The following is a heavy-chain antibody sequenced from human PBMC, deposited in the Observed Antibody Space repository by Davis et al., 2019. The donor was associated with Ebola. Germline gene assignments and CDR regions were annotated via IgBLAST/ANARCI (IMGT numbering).Heavy chain of an antibody. CDR1: GFAFSNSW. V-gene: IGHV3-74*01. CDR3: ARSSYQPDW. CDR2: INTDGSFT. Sequence: PGGSLRLSCAASGFAFSNSWMHWVRQAPGKGLVWVSRINTDGSFTDYADSVKGRFTISRDNARNTVSLQMNSLRAEDTALYYCARSSYQPDWWGQGTLVTVSS. J-gene: IGHJ4*02. D-gene: IGHD2-2*01.